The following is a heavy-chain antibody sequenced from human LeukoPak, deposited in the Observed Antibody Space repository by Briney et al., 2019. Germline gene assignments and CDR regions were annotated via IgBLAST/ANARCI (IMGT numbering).Heavy chain of an antibody. CDR3: ARSRLLWFGKFLNWFDP. V-gene: IGHV4-4*02. Sequence: SETLSLTCAVSGGSISSSNWWSWVRQPPGKGLEWIGEIYHSGSTNYNPSLKSRVTISVDKSKNQFSLKLSSVTAADTAVYYCARSRLLWFGKFLNWFDPWGQEPWSPSPQ. CDR1: GGSISSSNW. CDR2: IYHSGST. D-gene: IGHD3-10*01. J-gene: IGHJ5*02.